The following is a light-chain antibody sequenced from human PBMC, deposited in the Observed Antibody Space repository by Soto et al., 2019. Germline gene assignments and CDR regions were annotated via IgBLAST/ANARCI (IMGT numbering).Light chain of an antibody. CDR1: NIETKS. J-gene: IGLJ2*01. CDR3: QVWDSTSGHVV. V-gene: IGLV3-21*02. Sequence: SYELTQPPSVSVAPGQTARIACGGDNIETKSVHWSQQKPGQAPVLVVYDDRDRPSGIPERFSGSNSGNAATLTIRRVEAGDEADYYCQVWDSTSGHVVFGGGTKVTVL. CDR2: DDR.